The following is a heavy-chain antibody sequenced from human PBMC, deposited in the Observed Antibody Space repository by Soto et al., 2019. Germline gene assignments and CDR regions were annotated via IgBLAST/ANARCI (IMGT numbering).Heavy chain of an antibody. J-gene: IGHJ6*03. CDR3: ARWFGDDAYYYYYYMDV. D-gene: IGHD3-10*01. Sequence: ASVKVSCKASGYTFTSYGISWVRQAPGQGLEWMGWISAYNGNTNYAQKLQGRVTMTTDTSTSTAYMELRSLRSDDTAVYYCARWFGDDAYYYYYYMDVWGKGTTVTVSS. CDR1: GYTFTSYG. CDR2: ISAYNGNT. V-gene: IGHV1-18*01.